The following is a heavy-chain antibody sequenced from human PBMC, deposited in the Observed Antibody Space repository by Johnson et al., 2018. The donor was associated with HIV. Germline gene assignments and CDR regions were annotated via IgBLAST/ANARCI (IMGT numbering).Heavy chain of an antibody. CDR3: ARDPSRLRQSDI. V-gene: IGHV3-64*01. Sequence: VRLVESGGGLVQPGGSLRLSCAASGFTFSSYAMHWVRQAPGKGLEYVSGISSNGGNTYYANSVKGRFTISRDNAKNSLYLEMNSLRAEDTALYYCARDPSRLRQSDIWGQGTMVTVSS. CDR1: GFTFSSYA. D-gene: IGHD3-16*01. CDR2: ISSNGGNT. J-gene: IGHJ3*02.